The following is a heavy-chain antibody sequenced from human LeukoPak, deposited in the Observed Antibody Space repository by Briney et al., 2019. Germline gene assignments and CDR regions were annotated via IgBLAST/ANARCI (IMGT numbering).Heavy chain of an antibody. CDR1: GFTVTSYS. Sequence: GGSLRLSCAASGFTVTSYSMNWVRQAPGKGLEWVSTISGGGGSTYYADSVKGRFTISRDNSKNTLYLQVNSLRAEDTAVYYCAKGGKWDVPPFDYWGRELWSPSPQ. J-gene: IGHJ4*02. D-gene: IGHD1-26*01. CDR3: AKGGKWDVPPFDY. V-gene: IGHV3-23*01. CDR2: ISGGGGST.